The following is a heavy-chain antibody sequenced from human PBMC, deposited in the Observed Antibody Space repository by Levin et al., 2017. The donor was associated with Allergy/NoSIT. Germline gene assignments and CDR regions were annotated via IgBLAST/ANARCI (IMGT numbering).Heavy chain of an antibody. CDR3: SHQRGPGVEARFES. D-gene: IGHD2-8*01. V-gene: IGHV3-53*01. J-gene: IGHJ4*02. CDR2: IYAGGST. Sequence: GGSLRLSCAASGFAVSSNPISWVRQAPGKRLEWVSVIYAGGSTYYADSVRGRFTISRDNSKNTVFLQTNSLRAEDTAVYYCSHQRGPGVEARFESWGQGTLVTVSS. CDR1: GFAVSSNP.